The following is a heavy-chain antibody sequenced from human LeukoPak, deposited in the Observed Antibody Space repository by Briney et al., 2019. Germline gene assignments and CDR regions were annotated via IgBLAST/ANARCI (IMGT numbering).Heavy chain of an antibody. CDR3: ARDDAVQLERRKYNWFDP. CDR2: INTNTGNP. CDR1: GYTFISYA. V-gene: IGHV7-4-1*02. J-gene: IGHJ5*02. D-gene: IGHD1-1*01. Sequence: ASVKVSCKASGYTFISYAMNWVRQAPGQGLEWMGWINTNTGNPTYAQGFTGRFVFSLDTSVSTAYLQISSLKAEDTAVYYCARDDAVQLERRKYNWFDPWGQGTLVTVSS.